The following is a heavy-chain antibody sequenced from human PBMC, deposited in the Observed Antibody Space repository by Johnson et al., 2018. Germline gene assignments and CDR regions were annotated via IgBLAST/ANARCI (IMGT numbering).Heavy chain of an antibody. V-gene: IGHV4-59*01. Sequence: QVQLQESGPGLVKPSETLSLTCTVSGGSISSYYWSWIRQPPGKGLEWIGYIYYSGSTNYNPSLKSRVTISVDTSKNQFSLKLSSVTAADTAVYYCAIDYPVLLLLDYGMDGWGQGTTVTVSS. CDR1: GGSISSYY. CDR2: IYYSGST. D-gene: IGHD3-10*01. CDR3: AIDYPVLLLLDYGMDG. J-gene: IGHJ6*02.